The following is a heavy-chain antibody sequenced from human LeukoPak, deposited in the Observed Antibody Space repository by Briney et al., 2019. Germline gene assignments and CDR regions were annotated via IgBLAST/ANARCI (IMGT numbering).Heavy chain of an antibody. V-gene: IGHV4-59*08. CDR3: AKVGYVASLGFDY. J-gene: IGHJ4*02. Sequence: SETLSLTCTVSGVSISSFYWSWIRQPPGKGLEWIGNIYNSGSTNYNPSLKSRVTISVDTSKKQSSLKLTSVTAADTAVYYCAKVGYVASLGFDYWGQGTLVTVSS. D-gene: IGHD5-12*01. CDR2: IYNSGST. CDR1: GVSISSFY.